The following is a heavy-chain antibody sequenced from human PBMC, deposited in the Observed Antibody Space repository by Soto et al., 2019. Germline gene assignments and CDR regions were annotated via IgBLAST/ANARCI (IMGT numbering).Heavy chain of an antibody. D-gene: IGHD3-10*01. J-gene: IGHJ5*02. CDR3: AKGQWFGGFSSWFDP. CDR1: GFTFSSYG. Sequence: PGGSLRLSCAASGFTFSSYGMHWVRQSPGKGLEWVAVISYDGSNKYYADSVKGRFTISRDNSKNTLYLQMNSLRAEDTAVYYCAKGQWFGGFSSWFDPWGQGTLVTVSS. CDR2: ISYDGSNK. V-gene: IGHV3-30*18.